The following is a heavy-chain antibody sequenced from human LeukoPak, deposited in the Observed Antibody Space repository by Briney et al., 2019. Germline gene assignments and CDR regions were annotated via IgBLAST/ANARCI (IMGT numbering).Heavy chain of an antibody. J-gene: IGHJ4*02. CDR2: ISYDGSNE. CDR3: ARSGMAVAATPWD. V-gene: IGHV3-30-3*01. D-gene: IGHD6-19*01. CDR1: GFTFITYA. Sequence: GRSLRLSCAASGFTFITYAMHWVRQAPGKGLEWVAVISYDGSNEYYVDSVKGRFTISRDNAKNSLYLQMNSLRAEDTAVYYCARSGMAVAATPWDWGQGTLVTVSS.